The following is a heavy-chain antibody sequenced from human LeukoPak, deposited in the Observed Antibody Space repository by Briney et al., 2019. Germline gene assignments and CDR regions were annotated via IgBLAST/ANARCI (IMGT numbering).Heavy chain of an antibody. D-gene: IGHD4-17*01. CDR2: IIPIFGTA. CDR1: GGTFSSYA. V-gene: IGHV1-69*05. J-gene: IGHJ4*02. Sequence: GSSVKVSCKASGGTFSSYAISWVRQAPGQGLEWMGGIIPIFGTANCAQKFQGRVTITTDESTSTAYMELSSLRSEDTAVYYCAYGDYVGGFDYWGQGTLVTVSS. CDR3: AYGDYVGGFDY.